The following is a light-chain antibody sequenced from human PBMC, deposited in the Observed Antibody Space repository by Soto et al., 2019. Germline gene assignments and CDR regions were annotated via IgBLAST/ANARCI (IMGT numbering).Light chain of an antibody. V-gene: IGKV3-15*01. CDR3: QQYNNWPPMA. CDR2: GAS. CDR1: QSVSSN. J-gene: IGKJ1*01. Sequence: EIVMTQSPATLSVSPGERATLSCRASQSVSSNLAWYQQKPGQAPRLLIYGASTRATGIQARFSGSGSGTEFTLTISGLQSEDFAVYYCQQYNNWPPMAFGQGTKVEIK.